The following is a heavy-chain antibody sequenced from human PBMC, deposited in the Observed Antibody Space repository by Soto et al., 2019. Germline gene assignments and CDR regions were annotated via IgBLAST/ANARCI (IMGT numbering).Heavy chain of an antibody. V-gene: IGHV1-18*01. J-gene: IGHJ4*02. Sequence: ASVKVSCKASGYTFTSYGISWVRQAPGQGLEWMGWISAYNGNTNYAQKLQGRVTMTTDTSTSTAYMELRSLRSDDTAVYYCARVPFWDRYHGGYNYYGDNPLYYFDYWGQGTLVTVSS. D-gene: IGHD4-17*01. CDR1: GYTFTSYG. CDR2: ISAYNGNT. CDR3: ARVPFWDRYHGGYNYYGDNPLYYFDY.